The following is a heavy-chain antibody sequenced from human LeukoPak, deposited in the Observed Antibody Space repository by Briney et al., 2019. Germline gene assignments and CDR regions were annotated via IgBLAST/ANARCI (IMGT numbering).Heavy chain of an antibody. J-gene: IGHJ4*02. D-gene: IGHD1-26*01. CDR2: MNPNSGNT. CDR1: GYTFTSYD. Sequence: ASVKVSCKASGYTFTSYDINWVRQPTGQGLEWMGWMNPNSGNTGYAQKFQGRVTITRNTSISTAYMELSSLRSEDTAVYYCARGLGATTGGDFDYWGQGTLVTVSS. CDR3: ARGLGATTGGDFDY. V-gene: IGHV1-8*03.